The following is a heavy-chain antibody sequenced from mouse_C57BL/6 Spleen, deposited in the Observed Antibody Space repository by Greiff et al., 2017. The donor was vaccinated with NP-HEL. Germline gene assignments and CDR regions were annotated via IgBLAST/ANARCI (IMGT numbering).Heavy chain of an antibody. CDR1: GYTFTSYW. CDR3: GNMGAATGFAY. V-gene: IGHV1-69*01. Sequence: QVQLQQPGAELVMPGASVKLSCKASGYTFTSYWMHWVKQRPGQGLEWIGEIDPSDSYTNYNQKFKGKSTLTVDKSSSTAYMQLSSQTSEDAAVYYCGNMGAATGFAYWGQGTLVTVSA. CDR2: IDPSDSYT. J-gene: IGHJ3*01. D-gene: IGHD1-1*02.